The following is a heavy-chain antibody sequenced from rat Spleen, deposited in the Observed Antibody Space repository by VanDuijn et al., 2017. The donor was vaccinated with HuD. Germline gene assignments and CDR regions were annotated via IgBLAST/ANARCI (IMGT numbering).Heavy chain of an antibody. Sequence: EVQLVESGGDLVQPGRSLKLSCVASGFTFNKYWMSWIRQAPGKGLEWVASITNTGGSTYYPDSVKGRFTVSRDNAKSTLYLQMDSLRSEDTATYYCARHEDYGGYSKDYFEYWGQGVMVTVSS. D-gene: IGHD1-11*01. CDR3: ARHEDYGGYSKDYFEY. CDR2: ITNTGGST. CDR1: GFTFNKYW. J-gene: IGHJ2*01. V-gene: IGHV5-31*01.